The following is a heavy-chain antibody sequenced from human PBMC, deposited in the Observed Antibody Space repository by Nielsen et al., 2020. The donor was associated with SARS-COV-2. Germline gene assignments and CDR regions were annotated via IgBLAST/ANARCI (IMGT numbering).Heavy chain of an antibody. D-gene: IGHD3-22*01. Sequence: ASVKVSCKASGYTFDNYAINWVRQAPGQGLEWMGWISAYNGHTNYARKFQGRVTMTTDTSTNTAYMELSSLRSEDTAVYYCARDTEPLGFYDSSGYYPINLDYWGQGTLVTVSS. V-gene: IGHV1-18*01. J-gene: IGHJ4*02. CDR1: GYTFDNYA. CDR2: ISAYNGHT. CDR3: ARDTEPLGFYDSSGYYPINLDY.